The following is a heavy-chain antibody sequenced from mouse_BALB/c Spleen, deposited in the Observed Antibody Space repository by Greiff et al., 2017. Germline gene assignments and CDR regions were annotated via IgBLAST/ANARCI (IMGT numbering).Heavy chain of an antibody. CDR1: GFTFRSYA. V-gene: IGHV5-9-4*01. Sequence: EVKLMESGGGLVKPGGSLTLSCAASGFTFRSYAMSWVRQSPEKRLEWVAEISSGGSYTYYPDTVTGRFTISRDNAKNTLYLEMSSLRSEDTAMYYCARDPRNHRGYVDYWGQGTTLTGSS. CDR3: ARDPRNHRGYVDY. CDR2: ISSGGSYT. J-gene: IGHJ2*01.